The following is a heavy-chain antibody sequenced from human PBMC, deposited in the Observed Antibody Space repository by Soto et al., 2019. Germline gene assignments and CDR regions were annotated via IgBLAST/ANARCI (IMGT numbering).Heavy chain of an antibody. CDR1: GYSISSGYY. CDR3: ARGRRSVGLSVGGYFDY. J-gene: IGHJ4*02. CDR2: IYHSGST. V-gene: IGHV4-38-2*01. Sequence: QVQLQESGPGLVKPSETLSLTCAVSGYSISSGYYWGWIRQPPGKGLEWIGSIYHSGSTYYNPSLKSRVTISVDTSKNQFSLKLSSVTAADTAVYYCARGRRSVGLSVGGYFDYWGQGTLVTVSS. D-gene: IGHD1-26*01.